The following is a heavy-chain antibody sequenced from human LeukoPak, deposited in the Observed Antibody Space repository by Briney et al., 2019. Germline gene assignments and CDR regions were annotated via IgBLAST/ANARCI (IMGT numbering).Heavy chain of an antibody. D-gene: IGHD3-9*01. CDR2: MNPNSGNT. J-gene: IGHJ6*02. CDR3: ARVDYDILTGQNYYYDMDV. Sequence: ASVKVSCKASGYTFTSYDINWVRQATGQGLEWMGWMNPNSGNTGYAQKFQGRVTMTRNTSISTAYMELSSLRSEDTAVYYCARVDYDILTGQNYYYDMDVWGQGTTVTVSS. V-gene: IGHV1-8*01. CDR1: GYTFTSYD.